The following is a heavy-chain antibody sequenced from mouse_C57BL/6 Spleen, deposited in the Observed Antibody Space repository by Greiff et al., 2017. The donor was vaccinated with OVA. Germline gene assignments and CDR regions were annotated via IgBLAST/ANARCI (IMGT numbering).Heavy chain of an antibody. CDR3: ARGTTVSYAMDY. CDR1: GYTFTDYY. J-gene: IGHJ4*01. V-gene: IGHV1-26*01. Sequence: EVQLQQSGPELVKPGASVKISCKASGYTFTDYYMNWVKQSHGKSLEWIGDINPNNGGTSYNQKFKGKATLTVDKSYSTAYMELRSLTSEDSAVYYCARGTTVSYAMDYWGQGTSVTVSS. CDR2: INPNNGGT. D-gene: IGHD1-1*01.